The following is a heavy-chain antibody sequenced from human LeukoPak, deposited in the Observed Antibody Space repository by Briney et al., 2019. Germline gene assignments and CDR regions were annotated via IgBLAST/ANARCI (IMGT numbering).Heavy chain of an antibody. J-gene: IGHJ4*02. D-gene: IGHD3-10*01. CDR1: GYTFTGYY. Sequence: GASVKVSCKASGYTFTGYYMHWVRQAPGQGLEWMGWINPNSGGTNYAQRFQGRVTMTRDTSISTAYMELSRVRSDDTAVYYCARTMNYYGSPDWGQGTLVTVSS. V-gene: IGHV1-2*02. CDR3: ARTMNYYGSPD. CDR2: INPNSGGT.